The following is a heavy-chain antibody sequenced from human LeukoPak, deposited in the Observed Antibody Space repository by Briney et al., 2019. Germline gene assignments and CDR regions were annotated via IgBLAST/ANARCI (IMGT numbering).Heavy chain of an antibody. J-gene: IGHJ2*01. CDR3: ARPCGGDCYSPNHWYFDL. CDR2: IYYSGST. D-gene: IGHD2-21*02. CDR1: GGSISSGGYY. V-gene: IGHV4-31*03. Sequence: SQTLSLTCTVSGGSISSGGYYWSWIRQHPGKGLEWIGYIYYSGSTYYNPSLKSRVTISVDTSKNQFSLKLSSVTAADTAVYYCARPCGGDCYSPNHWYFDLWGRGTLVTVSS.